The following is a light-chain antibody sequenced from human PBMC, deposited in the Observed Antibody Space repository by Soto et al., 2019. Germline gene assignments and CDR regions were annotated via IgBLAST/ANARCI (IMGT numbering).Light chain of an antibody. CDR3: QQTYSSHPWT. Sequence: DIQMTQSPSTLSASVGDRVTITCRASQSIRSWLAWYQQKPGKAPKLLIYDASNLESGVPSRFSGRRSGTEFTLTISGLQPEDFAIYYCQQTYSSHPWTFGQGTKVDI. V-gene: IGKV1-5*01. J-gene: IGKJ1*01. CDR2: DAS. CDR1: QSIRSW.